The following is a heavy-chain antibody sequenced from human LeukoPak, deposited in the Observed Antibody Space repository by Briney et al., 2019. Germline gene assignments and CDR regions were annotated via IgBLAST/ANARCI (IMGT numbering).Heavy chain of an antibody. V-gene: IGHV1-69*05. CDR1: GGTFSSYA. CDR3: ARDSGSTSCLDY. CDR2: IIPIFGTA. J-gene: IGHJ4*02. D-gene: IGHD2-2*01. Sequence: SVKVSCKASGGTFSSYAISWVRQAPGQGLEWMGGIIPIFGTANYAQKFQGRVTMTRDTSTSTVYMELSSLRSEDTAVYYCARDSGSTSCLDYWGQGTLVTVSS.